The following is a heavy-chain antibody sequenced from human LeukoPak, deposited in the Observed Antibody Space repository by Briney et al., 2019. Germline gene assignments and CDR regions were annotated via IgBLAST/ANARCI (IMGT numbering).Heavy chain of an antibody. D-gene: IGHD5-18*01. CDR3: ARDAPIQLWIYSWFDP. J-gene: IGHJ5*02. CDR1: GFTFSSYW. V-gene: IGHV3-7*01. CDR2: IKQDGSEK. Sequence: GGSLRLSCAASGFTFSSYWTSWVRQAPGKGLEWVANIKQDGSEKYYVDSVKGRFTISRDNAKNSLYLQMNSPRAEDTAVYYCARDAPIQLWIYSWFDPWGQGTLVTVSS.